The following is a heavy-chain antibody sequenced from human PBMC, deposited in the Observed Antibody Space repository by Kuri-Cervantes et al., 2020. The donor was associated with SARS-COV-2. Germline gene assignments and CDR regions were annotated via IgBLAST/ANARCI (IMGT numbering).Heavy chain of an antibody. Sequence: ASVKVSCKASGYTFTSYDINWVRQATGQGLGWMGWMNPNSGNTGYAQKFQGRVTITRNTSISTAYMELSSLRSEDTAVYYCARGSSGWFPYYYFDYWGQGTLVTVSS. CDR2: MNPNSGNT. V-gene: IGHV1-8*03. CDR1: GYTFTSYD. CDR3: ARGSSGWFPYYYFDY. J-gene: IGHJ4*02. D-gene: IGHD6-19*01.